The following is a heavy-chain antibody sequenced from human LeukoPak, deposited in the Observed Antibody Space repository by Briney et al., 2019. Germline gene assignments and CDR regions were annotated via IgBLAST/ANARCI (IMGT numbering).Heavy chain of an antibody. CDR1: GYTFTSYG. Sequence: ASVKVSCKASGYTFTSYGISWVRQAPGQGLEWMGWISAYNGNTNYAQKLQGRVTMTTDTSTSTAYTELRSLRSDDTAVYYCARDLALRRDGYNLLGYWGQGTMVTVSS. CDR2: ISAYNGNT. V-gene: IGHV1-18*01. CDR3: ARDLALRRDGYNLLGY. J-gene: IGHJ4*02. D-gene: IGHD5-24*01.